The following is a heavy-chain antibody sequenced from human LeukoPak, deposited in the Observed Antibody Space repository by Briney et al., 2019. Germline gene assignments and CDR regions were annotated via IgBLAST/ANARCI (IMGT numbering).Heavy chain of an antibody. CDR3: TRGRYSGSYLLDY. V-gene: IGHV3-21*01. CDR1: GFTFSSYS. Sequence: GGSLRLSCAASGFTFSSYSMSWVRQAPGKGLEWVSSISSSSTYRYYAASVRGRFTISRDNAKNSLYLQMNSLRAEDTALYYCTRGRYSGSYLLDYWGQGTLVTVSS. J-gene: IGHJ4*02. CDR2: ISSSSTYR. D-gene: IGHD1-26*01.